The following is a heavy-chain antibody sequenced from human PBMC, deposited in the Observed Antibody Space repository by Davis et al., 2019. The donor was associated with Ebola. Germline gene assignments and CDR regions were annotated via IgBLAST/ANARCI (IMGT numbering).Heavy chain of an antibody. CDR2: IYHRGYT. J-gene: IGHJ4*02. CDR3: ARSTALIAVGDY. Sequence: SETLSLTCAVPGGSISSGGYSWSWIRQPPGKGLEWIGYIYHRGYTQYNPSLKSPTTISVNRSKNQFSLKLSSETAADTAVYFCARSTALIAVGDYWGQGTLVTVSS. CDR1: GGSISSGGYS. D-gene: IGHD6-19*01. V-gene: IGHV4-30-2*01.